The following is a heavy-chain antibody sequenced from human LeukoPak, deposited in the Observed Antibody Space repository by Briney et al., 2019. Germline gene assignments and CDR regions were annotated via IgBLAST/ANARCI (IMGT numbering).Heavy chain of an antibody. V-gene: IGHV3-48*02. Sequence: PGGSLRLSCAASGFTFSSYSMNWVRQAPRKGLEWVSYISSDSRTIYYADSVKGRFTISRDNAKNSLYLQMKSLRDEDTAVYYCARYGSGTSYITNYFDYWGQGTLVTVSS. CDR1: GFTFSSYS. CDR3: ARYGSGTSYITNYFDY. D-gene: IGHD3-10*01. CDR2: ISSDSRTI. J-gene: IGHJ4*02.